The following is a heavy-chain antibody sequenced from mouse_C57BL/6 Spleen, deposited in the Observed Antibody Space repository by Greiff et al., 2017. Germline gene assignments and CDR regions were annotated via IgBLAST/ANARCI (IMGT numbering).Heavy chain of an antibody. Sequence: VQLQQSGAELVKPGASVKLSCTASGYAFSSYWMHWVKQRPGQGLEWIGQIYPGDGATNYNGKFKGKATLTADKSSSTTYLQLSSLTSEDAAVYYCARRTAQATWDYWGQGTTLTVSS. CDR3: ARRTAQATWDY. J-gene: IGHJ2*01. D-gene: IGHD3-2*02. CDR1: GYAFSSYW. V-gene: IGHV1-80*01. CDR2: IYPGDGAT.